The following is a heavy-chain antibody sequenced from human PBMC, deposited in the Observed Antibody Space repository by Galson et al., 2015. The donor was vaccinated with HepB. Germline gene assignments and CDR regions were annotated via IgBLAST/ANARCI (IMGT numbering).Heavy chain of an antibody. V-gene: IGHV1-69*06. D-gene: IGHD3-3*01. CDR1: GGTLNSHS. CDR2: INFIFGTT. Sequence: SVKVSCKAFGGTLNSHSISWVRQAPGQGLGWMGGINFIFGTTHYAQKFQGRVTITADKSTSTAYMDLSSLRSEDTAIYYCARVGGNYDDAFDIWSQGTTVTVSS. CDR3: ARVGGNYDDAFDI. J-gene: IGHJ3*02.